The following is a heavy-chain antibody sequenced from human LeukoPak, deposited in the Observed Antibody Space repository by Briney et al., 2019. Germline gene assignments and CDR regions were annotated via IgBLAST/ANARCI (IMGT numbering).Heavy chain of an antibody. Sequence: GGSLRLSCAASGFTFSDYYMSWIRQAPGKGLEWVSYISSSGSTIYYADSVKGRFTISRDNAKNSLYLQMNSLRAEDTAVYYCARDFSLSSPPAVAAIDAFDIWGQGTMVTVSS. CDR3: ARDFSLSSPPAVAAIDAFDI. D-gene: IGHD6-19*01. CDR2: ISSSGSTI. CDR1: GFTFSDYY. J-gene: IGHJ3*02. V-gene: IGHV3-11*04.